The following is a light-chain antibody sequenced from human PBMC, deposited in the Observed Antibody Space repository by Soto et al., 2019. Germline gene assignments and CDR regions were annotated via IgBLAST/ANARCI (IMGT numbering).Light chain of an antibody. J-gene: IGLJ2*01. Sequence: QSVLTQPPSASGSPGQSVSISCTGTSSDVGGHNYVSWYQQYPGKAPKVMIYEVSKRPSGVPDRFSGSKSGNTASLTVSGLQAEDEADYYCSSYAGSNNVVFGGGTKVTVL. V-gene: IGLV2-8*01. CDR1: SSDVGGHNY. CDR3: SSYAGSNNVV. CDR2: EVS.